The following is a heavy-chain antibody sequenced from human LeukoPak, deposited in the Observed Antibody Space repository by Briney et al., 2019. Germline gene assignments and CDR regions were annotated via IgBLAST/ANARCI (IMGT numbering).Heavy chain of an antibody. Sequence: PGGSLRLSCAASGFTFSSYWMSWVRQAPEKGLEWVANIKQDGSEKYYVDSVKGRFTMSRDNAKNSLYLQMNSLRAEDTAVYYCARAPWIQLWSYYFDYWGQGTLVTVSS. CDR3: ARAPWIQLWSYYFDY. CDR2: IKQDGSEK. CDR1: GFTFSSYW. J-gene: IGHJ4*02. V-gene: IGHV3-7*01. D-gene: IGHD5-18*01.